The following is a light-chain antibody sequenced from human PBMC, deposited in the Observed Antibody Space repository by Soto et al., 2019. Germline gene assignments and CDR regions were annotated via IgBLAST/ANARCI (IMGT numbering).Light chain of an antibody. CDR1: SSNIGSNT. V-gene: IGLV1-44*01. CDR2: SNN. CDR3: AAWDDSLNGVV. J-gene: IGLJ3*02. Sequence: QSVLTQSPSASGTPGQRVTISCSGSSSNIGSNTVNWYQQLPGTAPKLLIYSNNQRPSGIPDRFSGSKSGTSASLAISGLQSEDEADYYCAAWDDSLNGVVFGGGTKVTV.